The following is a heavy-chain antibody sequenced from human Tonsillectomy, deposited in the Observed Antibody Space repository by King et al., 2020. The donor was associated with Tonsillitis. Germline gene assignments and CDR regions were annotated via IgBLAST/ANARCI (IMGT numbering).Heavy chain of an antibody. J-gene: IGHJ4*02. CDR1: GFTFGDYY. CDR2: ISSTSSYT. V-gene: IGHV3-11*05. CDR3: ARERCTISSCYGGFEY. Sequence: VQLVESGGGLVKAGGSLRLSCTASGFTFGDYYMSWIRQAPGKGLEWPSYISSTSSYTNYADSVKGRFIVSRDNAKISLYLQMNSLRAEDTAVYYCARERCTISSCYGGFEYWGQGTLVTVSS. D-gene: IGHD2-2*01.